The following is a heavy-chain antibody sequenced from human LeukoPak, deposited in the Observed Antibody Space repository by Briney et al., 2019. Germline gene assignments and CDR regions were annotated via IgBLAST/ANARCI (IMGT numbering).Heavy chain of an antibody. CDR1: GYSFTSYW. J-gene: IGHJ3*02. Sequence: GESLKISCKGSGYSFTSYWIGWVRQMPGKGLEWMGIIYPGDSDTRYSPSFQGQVTISADKSISTAYLQWSSLKAPDTAMYYCARDASGYGDSLDAFDIWGQGTMVTVSS. CDR2: IYPGDSDT. V-gene: IGHV5-51*01. CDR3: ARDASGYGDSLDAFDI. D-gene: IGHD4-17*01.